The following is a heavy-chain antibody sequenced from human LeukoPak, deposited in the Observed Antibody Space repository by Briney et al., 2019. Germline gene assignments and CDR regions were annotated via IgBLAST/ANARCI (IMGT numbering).Heavy chain of an antibody. CDR2: IIPILGIA. Sequence: ASVKVSCKASGGTFSSYTISWVRRAPGQGLEWMGRIIPILGIANYAQKFQGRVTITADKSTSTAYMELSSLRSEDTAVYYCAREGEDIVVVPAASDRFDPWGQGTLVTVSS. CDR1: GGTFSSYT. J-gene: IGHJ5*02. V-gene: IGHV1-69*04. CDR3: AREGEDIVVVPAASDRFDP. D-gene: IGHD2-2*01.